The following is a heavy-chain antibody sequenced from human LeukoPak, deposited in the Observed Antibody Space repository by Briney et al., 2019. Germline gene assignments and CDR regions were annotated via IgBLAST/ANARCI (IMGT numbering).Heavy chain of an antibody. J-gene: IGHJ5*02. V-gene: IGHV4-4*02. Sequence: PSETLSLTCAVSGGSISSSNWWSWVRQPPGKGLEWIGDIYASGSTSYNPSHTGRVTTSKDTSKNQFSLKLSSVTAADTAVYYCAREVVPAPTGSRWFDPWGQGTLVTVSS. CDR2: IYASGST. D-gene: IGHD2-2*01. CDR3: AREVVPAPTGSRWFDP. CDR1: GGSISSSNW.